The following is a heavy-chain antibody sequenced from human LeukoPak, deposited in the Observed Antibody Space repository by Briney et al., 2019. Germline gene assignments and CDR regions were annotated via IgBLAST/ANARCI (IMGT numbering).Heavy chain of an antibody. V-gene: IGHV5-51*01. J-gene: IGHJ4*02. CDR2: IYPGDSDT. CDR3: ARQGYSYDGVIDY. CDR1: GYSFTNYW. D-gene: IGHD5-18*01. Sequence: GESLKISCKGSGYSFTNYWIGWVRQMPGKGLEWMGIIYPGDSDTRYSPSFQGQVTISADKSISTACLQWSSLKASDTAMYYCARQGYSYDGVIDYWGQGTLVTVSS.